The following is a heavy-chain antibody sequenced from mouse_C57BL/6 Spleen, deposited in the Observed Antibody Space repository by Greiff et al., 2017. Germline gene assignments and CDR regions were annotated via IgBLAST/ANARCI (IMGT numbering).Heavy chain of an antibody. V-gene: IGHV1-80*01. J-gene: IGHJ2*01. Sequence: VQLQQSGAELVKPGASVKISCKASGYAFSSYWMNWVKPRPGKGLEWIGQISPGDGYTNYNGKFKGKATLTADKSSSTAYMQLSSLTSEDSSVYFCARSGSNHFDYWGQGTTLTVSS. D-gene: IGHD1-1*01. CDR2: ISPGDGYT. CDR1: GYAFSSYW. CDR3: ARSGSNHFDY.